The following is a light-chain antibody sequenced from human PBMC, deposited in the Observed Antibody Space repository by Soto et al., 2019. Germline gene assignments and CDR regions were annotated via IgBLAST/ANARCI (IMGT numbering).Light chain of an antibody. CDR2: GAS. V-gene: IGKV3-20*01. J-gene: IGKJ1*01. CDR3: QQYGSSGT. CDR1: QSVSNNY. Sequence: EIVLTQSPGALSLSPGERATLSCRASQSVSNNYLAWYQQKPFQAPRLLIYGASNRATGIPDRFSGSGSGTDFTLTISRLEAEDFAVYYCQQYGSSGTFGQGTKVDIK.